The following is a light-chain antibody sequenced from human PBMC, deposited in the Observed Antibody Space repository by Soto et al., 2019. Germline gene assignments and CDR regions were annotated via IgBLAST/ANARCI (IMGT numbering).Light chain of an antibody. CDR2: DDS. V-gene: IGLV3-21*02. J-gene: IGLJ1*01. CDR3: QVWDSLSDHHV. Sequence: SYELTQPPSVSVAPGQTARVSCGGNRLETKTVFWYQQKPGQAPVLVVLDDSVRPSGIPERFSGSNSGGTANLTITGVDAGDEADYYCQVWDSLSDHHVFGPGTKLTVL. CDR1: RLETKT.